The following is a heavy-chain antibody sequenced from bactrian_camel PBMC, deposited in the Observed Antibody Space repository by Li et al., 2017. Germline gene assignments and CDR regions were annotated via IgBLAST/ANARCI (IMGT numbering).Heavy chain of an antibody. Sequence: VESGAPLTLSCGASGFTFDNYGMTWTRQAPGKGLEWVSHINSGGGNTYYADSVKGRSTISRDNAKNSVYLQINALKRGDTAVYYCVSGGSWSDFAYWGQGTQVTVS. J-gene: IGHJ6*01. CDR2: INSGGGNT. D-gene: IGHD2*01. CDR3: VSGGSWSDFAY. CDR1: GFTFDNYG. V-gene: IGHV3S36*01.